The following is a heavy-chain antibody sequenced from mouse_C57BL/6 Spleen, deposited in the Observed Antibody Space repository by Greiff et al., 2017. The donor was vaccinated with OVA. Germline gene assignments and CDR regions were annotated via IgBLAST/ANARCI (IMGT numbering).Heavy chain of an antibody. CDR3: ARSVITTAWYFDV. CDR1: GFSLTSYG. J-gene: IGHJ1*03. V-gene: IGHV2-2*01. Sequence: VQLQQSGPGLVQPSQSLSITCTVSGFSLTSYGVHWVRQSPGKGLEWLGVIWSGGSTDYNAAFISRLSISKDNSKSQVFFKMNSLQADDTAIYYCARSVITTAWYFDVWGTGTTVTVSS. CDR2: IWSGGST. D-gene: IGHD1-1*01.